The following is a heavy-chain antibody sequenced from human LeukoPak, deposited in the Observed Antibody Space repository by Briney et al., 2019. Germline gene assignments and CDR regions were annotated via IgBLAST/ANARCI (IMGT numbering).Heavy chain of an antibody. CDR2: MSPNSGNT. CDR3: ARGVYYDFWSGYFDYYYYYMDV. Sequence: ASVKVSCKASGYTFTTYDINWVRQATGQGLEWMGWMSPNSGNTGYAQKFQGRVTITRNTSISTAYMELSSLRSEDTAVYYCARGVYYDFWSGYFDYYYYYMDVWGKGTTVTVSS. CDR1: GYTFTTYD. D-gene: IGHD3-3*01. V-gene: IGHV1-8*03. J-gene: IGHJ6*03.